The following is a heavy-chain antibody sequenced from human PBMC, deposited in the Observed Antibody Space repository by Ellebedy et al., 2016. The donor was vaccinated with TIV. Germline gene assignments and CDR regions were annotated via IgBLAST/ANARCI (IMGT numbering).Heavy chain of an antibody. D-gene: IGHD3-3*01. CDR1: GGTFSSYA. Sequence: SVKVSFXASGGTFSSYAISWVRQAPGQGLEWMGGIIPIFGTANYAQKFQGRVTITADESTSTAYMELSSLRSEDTAVYYCARDHVSTIFGVVMPDWYFDLWGRGTLVTVSS. J-gene: IGHJ2*01. CDR2: IIPIFGTA. CDR3: ARDHVSTIFGVVMPDWYFDL. V-gene: IGHV1-69*13.